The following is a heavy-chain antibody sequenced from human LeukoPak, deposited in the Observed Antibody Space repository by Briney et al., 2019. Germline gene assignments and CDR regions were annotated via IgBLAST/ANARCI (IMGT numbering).Heavy chain of an antibody. J-gene: IGHJ1*01. D-gene: IGHD4-17*01. CDR2: ISSSSSYI. Sequence: GGSLRLSCAASGFTFSSYSRNWVRQAPGKGLEWVSSISSSSSYIYYADSVKGRFTISRDNAKNSLYLQMNSLRAEDTAVYYCATSYGDYDQYFQHWGQGTLVTVSS. CDR3: ATSYGDYDQYFQH. V-gene: IGHV3-21*01. CDR1: GFTFSSYS.